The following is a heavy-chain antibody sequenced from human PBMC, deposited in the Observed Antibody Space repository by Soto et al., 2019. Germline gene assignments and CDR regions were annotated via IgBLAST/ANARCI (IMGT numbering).Heavy chain of an antibody. J-gene: IGHJ4*02. CDR1: GGSFSGYY. Sequence: QVQLQQWGAGLLKPSETLSLTCAVYGGSFSGYYWSWIRQPPGKGLEWIGEINHSGSTNYNPSRKSRVTISVDTSKNQFSLKLSSVTAADTAVYYCARDSDYVWGSYRRPYYFDYWGQGTLVTVSS. CDR3: ARDSDYVWGSYRRPYYFDY. V-gene: IGHV4-34*01. CDR2: INHSGST. D-gene: IGHD3-16*02.